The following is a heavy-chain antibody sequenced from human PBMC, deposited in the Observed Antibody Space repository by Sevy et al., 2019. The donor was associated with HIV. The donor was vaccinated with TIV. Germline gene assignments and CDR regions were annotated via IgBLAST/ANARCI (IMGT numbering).Heavy chain of an antibody. Sequence: SETLSLTCAVSGYSISSGYYWGWIRQPPGKGLEWIGSIYHSGSTYYNPSLKSRVTISVDTSKNQFSLKLSSVTAADTAVYYCARQFGSWYLYYYYYMDVWGKGTTVTVSS. CDR2: IYHSGST. CDR3: ARQFGSWYLYYYYYMDV. CDR1: GYSISSGYY. J-gene: IGHJ6*03. D-gene: IGHD6-13*01. V-gene: IGHV4-38-2*01.